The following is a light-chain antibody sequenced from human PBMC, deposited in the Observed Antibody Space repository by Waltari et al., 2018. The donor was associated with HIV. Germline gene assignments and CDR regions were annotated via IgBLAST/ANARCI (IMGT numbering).Light chain of an antibody. Sequence: DIQMTQSPSTLSASVGDRVTIHSRASQGISSWLAWYQQKPGEASKPMSYKASSVGSGVPSTFSGSASGTECPLTISSLQSDGYETYDCQQSRTFGQGTKVDIK. CDR2: KAS. CDR1: QGISSW. CDR3: QQSRT. J-gene: IGKJ1*01. V-gene: IGKV1-5*03.